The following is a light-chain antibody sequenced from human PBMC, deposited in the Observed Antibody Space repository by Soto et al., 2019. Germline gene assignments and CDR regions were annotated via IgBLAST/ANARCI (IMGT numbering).Light chain of an antibody. CDR2: TIS. CDR1: QSVNRRS. J-gene: IGKJ1*01. Sequence: IVLTQSPGTLSLSPGERATLSCRASQSVNRRSLAWYQQKPGQAPRLLISTISNRATGIPDRFSVSGSGADCTLTISRREPEDCAVYYCQQYDNSRTFGQGPKVEIK. CDR3: QQYDNSRT. V-gene: IGKV3-20*01.